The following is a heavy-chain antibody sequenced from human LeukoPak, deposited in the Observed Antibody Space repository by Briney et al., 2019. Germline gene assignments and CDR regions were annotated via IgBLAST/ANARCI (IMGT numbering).Heavy chain of an antibody. CDR1: GYTFTGYY. D-gene: IGHD6-19*01. CDR2: INPNSGGT. Sequence: ASVKVSCRATGYTFTGYYMHWVRQAPGQGLEWMGWINPNSGGTNYAQKFQGRVTMTRDTSISTAYMELSRLRSDDTAVYYRARVLGQWLVEGESNWFDPWGQGTLVTVSS. V-gene: IGHV1-2*02. CDR3: ARVLGQWLVEGESNWFDP. J-gene: IGHJ5*02.